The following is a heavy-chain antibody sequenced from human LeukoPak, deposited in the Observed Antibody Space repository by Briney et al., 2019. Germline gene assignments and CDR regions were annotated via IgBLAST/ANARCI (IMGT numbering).Heavy chain of an antibody. CDR3: ARENSEYYYDSSGYPSYYYYYMDV. D-gene: IGHD3-22*01. CDR1: GGTFSSYA. J-gene: IGHJ6*03. V-gene: IGHV1-69*05. Sequence: GASVKVSCKASGGTFSSYAISWVRQAPGQGLEWMGRIIPIFGTANYAQKFQGRVTITTDESTSTAYMELSSLRSEDTAVYYRARENSEYYYDSSGYPSYYYYYMDVWGKGTTVTVSS. CDR2: IIPIFGTA.